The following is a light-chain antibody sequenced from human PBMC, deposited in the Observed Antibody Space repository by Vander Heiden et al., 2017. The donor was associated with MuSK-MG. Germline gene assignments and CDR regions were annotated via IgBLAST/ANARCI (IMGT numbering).Light chain of an antibody. J-gene: IGKJ4*01. Sequence: DIVLTQSPATLSLSPGESATLSCRASQSVSSYLAWFQQKPGQAPRLLIYDASNRATGIPARFSGSGSGTDFTLTITSLEPEDVAVYYCQQRSNWPLTFGGGTKVEI. CDR3: QQRSNWPLT. V-gene: IGKV3-11*01. CDR2: DAS. CDR1: QSVSSY.